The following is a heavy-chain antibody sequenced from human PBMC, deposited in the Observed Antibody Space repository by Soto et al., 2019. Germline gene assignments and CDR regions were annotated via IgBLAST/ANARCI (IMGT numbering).Heavy chain of an antibody. D-gene: IGHD2-2*01. V-gene: IGHV3-7*03. CDR1: GFTFSDYW. CDR3: VKGGGYCSSSTCYAPRNHYFDS. CDR2: IKFDGSEK. J-gene: IGHJ4*02. Sequence: GGSLRLSCEASGFTFSDYWMSWVRQAPGEGPEWVANIKFDGSEKQYVDSVRGRFTISRDNSRSSLSLQMNSLRAGDTAVYYCVKGGGYCSSSTCYAPRNHYFDSWGQGTLVTVSS.